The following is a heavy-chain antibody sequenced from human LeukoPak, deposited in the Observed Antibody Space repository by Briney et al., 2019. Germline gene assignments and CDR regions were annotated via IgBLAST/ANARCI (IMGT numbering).Heavy chain of an antibody. CDR1: GYALTELS. CDR3: ATMTSSIAARILDY. J-gene: IGHJ4*02. V-gene: IGHV1-24*01. Sequence: ASVKVSCKVSGYALTELSMHWVRQAPGKGLEWMGGFDPEDGETIYAQKFQGRVTMTEDTSTDTAYMELSSLRSEDTAVYYCATMTSSIAARILDYWGQGTLVIVSS. D-gene: IGHD6-6*01. CDR2: FDPEDGET.